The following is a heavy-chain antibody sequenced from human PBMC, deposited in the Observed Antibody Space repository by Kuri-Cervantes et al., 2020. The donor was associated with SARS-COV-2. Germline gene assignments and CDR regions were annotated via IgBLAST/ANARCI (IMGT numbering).Heavy chain of an antibody. CDR2: IGTAGDT. CDR3: ARGGAYYYDSSGYYVLGPSEYFQH. CDR1: GFTFSSYD. Sequence: GESLKISCAASGFTFSSYDMHWVRQATGKGLEWVSAIGTAGDTYYPGSVKGRFTISRENAKNSLYLQMNSLRAEDTAVYYCARGGAYYYDSSGYYVLGPSEYFQHWGQGTLVTVSS. V-gene: IGHV3-13*01. J-gene: IGHJ1*01. D-gene: IGHD3-22*01.